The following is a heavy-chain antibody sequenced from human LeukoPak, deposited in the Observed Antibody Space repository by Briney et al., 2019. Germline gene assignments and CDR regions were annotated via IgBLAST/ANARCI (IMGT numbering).Heavy chain of an antibody. CDR2: IKQDGSEK. CDR1: GFTFSAYW. D-gene: IGHD2-2*01. J-gene: IGHJ4*02. V-gene: IGHV3-7*01. CDR3: ARDTPGEESH. Sequence: PGGSLRLSCSASGFTFSAYWMSWVRQAPGKGLEWVSNIKQDGSEKYYVDSVKGRFTISRDNAKNSLYLQMNSLRGEETAVCYCARDTPGEESHWGQGTLVTVSS.